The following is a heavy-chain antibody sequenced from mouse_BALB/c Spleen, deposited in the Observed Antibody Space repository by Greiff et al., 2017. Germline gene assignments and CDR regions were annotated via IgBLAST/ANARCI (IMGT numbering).Heavy chain of an antibody. CDR1: GYTFTSYW. CDR2: INPSNGRT. V-gene: IGHV1S81*02. CDR3: AREGGNTFYAMDY. D-gene: IGHD2-1*01. Sequence: VQLQQPGAELVKPGASVKLSCKASGYTFTSYWMHWVKQRPGQGLEWIGEINPSNGRTNYNEKFKSKATLTVDKSSSTAYMQLSSLTSEDSAVYYCAREGGNTFYAMDYWGQGTSVTVSS. J-gene: IGHJ4*01.